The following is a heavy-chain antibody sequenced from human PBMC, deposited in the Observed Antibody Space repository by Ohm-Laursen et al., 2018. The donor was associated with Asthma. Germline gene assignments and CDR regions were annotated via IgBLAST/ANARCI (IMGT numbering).Heavy chain of an antibody. CDR3: ASQPRYFYGLDV. CDR2: IFHSGNT. CDR1: GGSSSGYY. J-gene: IGHJ6*02. Sequence: PSETLSLTWAVYGGSSSGYYWSWIRQPPGKGLEWIGHIFHSGNTYYNPSLKSRVTISLDRPKNQFSLKLTSVTAADTAVYYCASQPRYFYGLDVWGQGTTVAVSS. V-gene: IGHV4-34*12.